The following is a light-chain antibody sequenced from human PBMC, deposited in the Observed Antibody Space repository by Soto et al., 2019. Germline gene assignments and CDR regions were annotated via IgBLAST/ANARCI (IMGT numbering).Light chain of an antibody. Sequence: EIVLTQSPGTLSLSPGERATLSCRASQSVSSSYLAWYQQKPGQTPRLLIYGASSRATGIPDRFSGGGSGTDFTLTISRLEPEDFAVHYCQQCGSSPRTFGQGTKVEIK. CDR1: QSVSSSY. CDR3: QQCGSSPRT. J-gene: IGKJ1*01. V-gene: IGKV3-20*01. CDR2: GAS.